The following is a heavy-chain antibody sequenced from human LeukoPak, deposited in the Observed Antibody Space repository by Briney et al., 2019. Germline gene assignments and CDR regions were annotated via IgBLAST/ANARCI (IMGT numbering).Heavy chain of an antibody. D-gene: IGHD3-10*01. CDR2: IYYSGST. J-gene: IGHJ4*02. CDR1: GGFISSYY. V-gene: IGHV4-59*08. CDR3: ARLVRGARTYYFDY. Sequence: PPETLSLTCTVSGGFISSYYWSWIRQPPGKGQEWIGYIYYSGSTNYNPSLKSRVTISVDTSKNQFSLKLSSVTAADTAVYYCARLVRGARTYYFDYWGQGTLVTVSS.